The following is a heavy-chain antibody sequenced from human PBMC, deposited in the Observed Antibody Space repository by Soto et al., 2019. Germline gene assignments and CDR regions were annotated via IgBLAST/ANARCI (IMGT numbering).Heavy chain of an antibody. CDR1: GYTFKDYF. J-gene: IGHJ4*02. Sequence: HLVQSGAEVKQPGASVKVSCKASGYTFKDYFLHWVRQAPGQGLEWMGWINPNNGGTDYAQKFQGSVTMTRDTSISTAYMEVSGLRSGDTAVYDWARDPSPDFWRGYYDYWGQGTLITVSS. D-gene: IGHD3-3*01. V-gene: IGHV1-2*02. CDR2: INPNNGGT. CDR3: ARDPSPDFWRGYYDY.